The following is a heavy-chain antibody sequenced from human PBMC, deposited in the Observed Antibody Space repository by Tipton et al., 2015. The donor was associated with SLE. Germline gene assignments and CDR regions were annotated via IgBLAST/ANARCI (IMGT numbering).Heavy chain of an antibody. D-gene: IGHD6-13*01. J-gene: IGHJ3*02. V-gene: IGHV4-38-2*02. CDR3: ARETSSSDAFDI. CDR1: GYSISSGYY. CDR2: IYHSGST. Sequence: TLSLTCAVSGYSISSGYYWGWIRQPPGKGLEWIGSIYHSGSTYYNPSLKSRVTISVDTSKNQFSLKLSSVTAADTAVYYCARETSSSDAFDIWGQGTMVTVSS.